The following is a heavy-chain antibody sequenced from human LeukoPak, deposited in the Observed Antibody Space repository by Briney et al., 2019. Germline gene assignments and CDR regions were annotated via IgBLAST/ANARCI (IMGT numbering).Heavy chain of an antibody. J-gene: IGHJ6*03. D-gene: IGHD6-6*01. CDR1: GGSFSGYY. CDR2: INHSGST. CDR3: ARRILYSSSALYYYYYYMDV. Sequence: SETLSLTCAVYGGSFSGYYWSWIRQPPGKGLEWIGEINHSGSTNYNPSLESRVTISVDTSKNQFSLKLSSVTAADTAVYYCARRILYSSSALYYYYYYMDVWGKGTTVTVSS. V-gene: IGHV4-34*01.